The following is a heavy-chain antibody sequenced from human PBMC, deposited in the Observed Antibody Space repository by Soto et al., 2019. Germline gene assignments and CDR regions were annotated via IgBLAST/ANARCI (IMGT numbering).Heavy chain of an antibody. CDR2: MNPNSGNT. J-gene: IGHJ5*02. D-gene: IGHD6-13*01. Sequence: ASVKVSCKASGYTFTSYDINWVRQATGQGLEWMGWMNPNSGNTGYAQKFQGRVTMTRNTSMSTACMELSSLRSEDTAVYYCARERSAGTGWFDPWGQGTLVTVSS. CDR1: GYTFTSYD. CDR3: ARERSAGTGWFDP. V-gene: IGHV1-8*01.